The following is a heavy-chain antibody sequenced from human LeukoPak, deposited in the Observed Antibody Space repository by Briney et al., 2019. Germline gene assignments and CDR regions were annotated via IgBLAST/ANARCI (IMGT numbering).Heavy chain of an antibody. Sequence: ASVKVSCKASGYTFTGYYMHWVRQAPGQGLEWMGWINPNSGGTNYAQKFQGRVTMTRDTSISTAYMELSRLRSDDTAVYYCARDPKIFTMMNAFDIWGQGTMVTVSS. J-gene: IGHJ3*02. V-gene: IGHV1-2*02. CDR2: INPNSGGT. CDR3: ARDPKIFTMMNAFDI. D-gene: IGHD3-22*01. CDR1: GYTFTGYY.